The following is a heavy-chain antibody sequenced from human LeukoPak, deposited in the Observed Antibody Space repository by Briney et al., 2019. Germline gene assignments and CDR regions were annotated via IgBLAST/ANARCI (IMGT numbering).Heavy chain of an antibody. V-gene: IGHV4-59*01. Sequence: LETLSLTCTVSGGPISSYQWSWIRQPPGKGLEWIGNIYYSGSANYNPSLQSRVIISVDTSKNQFSLKLSPVTAADTAVYYCARVGVDDSGNIIKYFFDYWGQGTLVTVSS. D-gene: IGHD4-23*01. CDR2: IYYSGSA. J-gene: IGHJ4*02. CDR1: GGPISSYQ. CDR3: ARVGVDDSGNIIKYFFDY.